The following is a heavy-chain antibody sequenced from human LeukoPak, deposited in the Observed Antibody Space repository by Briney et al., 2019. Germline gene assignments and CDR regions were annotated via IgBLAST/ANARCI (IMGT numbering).Heavy chain of an antibody. CDR1: GGSISSHY. Sequence: SETLSLTCTVSGGSISSHYWSWIRQPPGKGLEWIGYIYYSGSTNYNPSLKSRVTISVDTSKNQFSLKLSSVTAADTAVYYCARGLHYYGSGSYLQLGYYYYMDVWGKGTTVTVSS. J-gene: IGHJ6*03. CDR3: ARGLHYYGSGSYLQLGYYYYMDV. V-gene: IGHV4-59*11. CDR2: IYYSGST. D-gene: IGHD3-10*01.